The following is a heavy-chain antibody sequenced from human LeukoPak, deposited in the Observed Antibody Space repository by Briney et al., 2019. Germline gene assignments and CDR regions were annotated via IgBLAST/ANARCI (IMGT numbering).Heavy chain of an antibody. CDR3: HVLRFLEWSPEYFDY. Sequence: PGGSLRLSCAASGFTFSSYGMHWVRQAPGKELEWVAFIRYDGSNKYYADSVKGRFTISRDNSKNTLYLQMNSLRAEDTAVYYCHVLRFLEWSPEYFDYWGQGTLVTVSS. V-gene: IGHV3-30*02. D-gene: IGHD3-3*01. J-gene: IGHJ4*02. CDR1: GFTFSSYG. CDR2: IRYDGSNK.